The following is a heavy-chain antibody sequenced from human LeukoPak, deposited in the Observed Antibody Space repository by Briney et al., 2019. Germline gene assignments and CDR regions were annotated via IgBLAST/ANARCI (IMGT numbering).Heavy chain of an antibody. CDR3: ARVPTWTQYGMDA. CDR1: GFTFSSYA. Sequence: GGSLRLSCAASGFTFSSYAMHWVRQAPGKGLEYVSAISSNGGSTYYANSVKGRFTISRDNSKNTLYLQMGSLRAEDMAVYYCARVPTWTQYGMDAWGQGTTVTVSS. J-gene: IGHJ6*02. D-gene: IGHD5-18*01. CDR2: ISSNGGST. V-gene: IGHV3-64*01.